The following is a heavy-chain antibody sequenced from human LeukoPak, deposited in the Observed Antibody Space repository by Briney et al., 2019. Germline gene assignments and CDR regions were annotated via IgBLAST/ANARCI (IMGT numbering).Heavy chain of an antibody. J-gene: IGHJ3*01. CDR3: ARGFCSGGTCYRITGTFDV. CDR2: ISLAGTYI. Sequence: PGGSLRLSCAASELSFKTYSMNWLRQSPGKGLEWVASISLAGTYIDYADSAKGRFTISRDNGNNSLFLEMTSLRADDTAVYYCARGFCSGGTCYRITGTFDVWGHGTMVSVSS. CDR1: ELSFKTYS. V-gene: IGHV3-21*01. D-gene: IGHD2-15*01.